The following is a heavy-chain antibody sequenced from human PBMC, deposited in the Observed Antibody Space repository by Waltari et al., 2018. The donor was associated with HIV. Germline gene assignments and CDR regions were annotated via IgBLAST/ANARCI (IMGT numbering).Heavy chain of an antibody. D-gene: IGHD3-10*01. Sequence: LDQWGAGLVKPSETLSLTCAVYGESFSGFYWSWFRRPLGGGLEWIGEISYDRGPIYNVSLKTRVIISTDRAKNQFSLNLKSATAADTAFYYCARGVGLGFPSHFDYWGRGNLVSVSS. CDR2: ISYDRGP. J-gene: IGHJ4*01. CDR1: GESFSGFY. CDR3: ARGVGLGFPSHFDY. V-gene: IGHV4-34*01.